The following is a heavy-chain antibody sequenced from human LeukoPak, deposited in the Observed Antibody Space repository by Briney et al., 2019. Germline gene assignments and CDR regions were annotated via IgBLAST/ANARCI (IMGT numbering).Heavy chain of an antibody. Sequence: SETLSLTCTVSGDSINSGGYYWGWIRQPPGEGLEWIGSIYYSGSTYYNSSLKTRVTMSVDTSKNQFSLKLSSVTAADTAVYYCARSYCGSTSCYDPRFDYWGQGALVTVSS. V-gene: IGHV4-39*01. J-gene: IGHJ4*02. CDR3: ARSYCGSTSCYDPRFDY. CDR2: IYYSGST. D-gene: IGHD2-2*01. CDR1: GDSINSGGYY.